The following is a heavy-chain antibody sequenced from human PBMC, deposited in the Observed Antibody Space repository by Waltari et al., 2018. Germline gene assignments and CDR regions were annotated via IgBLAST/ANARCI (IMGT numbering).Heavy chain of an antibody. J-gene: IGHJ4*02. D-gene: IGHD3-16*02. CDR3: ARGYRYDSSQRFYLDH. CDR1: GLSIRGYT. CDR2: FIPLTGSQ. V-gene: IGHV1-69*12. Sequence: QVQLAQSGAEVTSPGSSVTISCKASGLSIRGYTSSWVRQAPGQGLEWMGGFIPLTGSQIYTQKFQGRLTITADGSTRTTVMELRNLKYEDTAVYFCARGYRYDSSQRFYLDHWGQGTPVIVS.